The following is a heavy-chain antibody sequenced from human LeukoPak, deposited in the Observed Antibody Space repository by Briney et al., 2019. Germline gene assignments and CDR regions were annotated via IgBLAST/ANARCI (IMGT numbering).Heavy chain of an antibody. CDR2: ISAYNGNT. D-gene: IGHD5-12*01. Sequence: GASVKVSCKASGYTFTRYGISWVRQAPGQGLEWMGWISAYNGNTNYAQKLQGRVTMTTDTSTSTAYMELRSLRSDDTAVYYCAREASDIVATIPYFHYWGQGTLVIVSS. V-gene: IGHV1-18*01. CDR1: GYTFTRYG. J-gene: IGHJ4*02. CDR3: AREASDIVATIPYFHY.